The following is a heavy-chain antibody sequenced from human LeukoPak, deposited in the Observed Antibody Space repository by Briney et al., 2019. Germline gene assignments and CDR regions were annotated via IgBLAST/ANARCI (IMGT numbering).Heavy chain of an antibody. D-gene: IGHD5-18*01. V-gene: IGHV1-18*01. CDR2: ISAYNGNT. J-gene: IGHJ4*02. CDR1: GYTFTSYG. Sequence: GASVKVSCKASGYTFTSYGISWVRQAPGQGLEWMGWISAYNGNTNYAQKFQDRVTMTRDTSISTAYMELSSLTSDDTAVYYCARRGSGYGYDYWGQGTLVTVSS. CDR3: ARRGSGYGYDY.